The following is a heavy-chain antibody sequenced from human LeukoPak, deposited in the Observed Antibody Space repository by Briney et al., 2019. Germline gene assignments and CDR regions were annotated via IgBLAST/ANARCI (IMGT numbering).Heavy chain of an antibody. V-gene: IGHV4-59*01. CDR2: IYYTGST. Sequence: PSETLSLTCTVSGGSIKNYYWSWIRQSPGKGLEWIGYIYYTGSTNYNPSLKSRVTISVDMSKNQFSLKLSSVTAADTAIYYCARDGWNYYDSSGYPVPFDYWGQGTLVTVSS. D-gene: IGHD3-22*01. J-gene: IGHJ4*02. CDR3: ARDGWNYYDSSGYPVPFDY. CDR1: GGSIKNYY.